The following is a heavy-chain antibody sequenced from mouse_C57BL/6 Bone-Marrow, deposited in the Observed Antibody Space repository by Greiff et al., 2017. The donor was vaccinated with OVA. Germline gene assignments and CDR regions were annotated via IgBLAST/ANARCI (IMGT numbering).Heavy chain of an antibody. Sequence: EVQLQQPGAELVRPGASVKLSCTASGFNIKDDYMHWVKQRPEQGLEWIGWIDPENGDTEYASKFQGKATITADTSSNTAYLQLSSLPSEDTAVEYCTAPLYDPSYFDVWGTGTTVTVSS. D-gene: IGHD2-12*01. CDR2: IDPENGDT. CDR3: TAPLYDPSYFDV. J-gene: IGHJ1*03. CDR1: GFNIKDDY. V-gene: IGHV14-4*01.